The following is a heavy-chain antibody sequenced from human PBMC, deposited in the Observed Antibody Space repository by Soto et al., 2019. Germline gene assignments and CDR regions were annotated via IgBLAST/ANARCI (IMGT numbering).Heavy chain of an antibody. V-gene: IGHV3-30*18. CDR3: AKERGRNRNFAMDV. D-gene: IGHD1-1*01. CDR1: GLTFSYYV. Sequence: GGSLRLCCVVSGLTFSYYVFHWVRQAPGKGLDWVAAISYDGSFVYYADSVRGRFTISRDNSRNTLDLQMNTLRHEDTAVYYCAKERGRNRNFAMDVWGQGTSVTVSS. J-gene: IGHJ6*02. CDR2: ISYDGSFV.